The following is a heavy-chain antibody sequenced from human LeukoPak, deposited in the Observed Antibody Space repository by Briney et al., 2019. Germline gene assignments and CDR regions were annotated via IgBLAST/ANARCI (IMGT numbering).Heavy chain of an antibody. J-gene: IGHJ6*02. Sequence: ASVKVSCKASGYTLTSYGISWVRQAPGQGLEWMGWISAYNGNTNYAQKLQGRVTMTTDTSTSTAYMELRSLRSDDTAVYYCAREGITIFGVVNDYYYGMDVWGQGTTVTVSS. CDR1: GYTLTSYG. CDR2: ISAYNGNT. CDR3: AREGITIFGVVNDYYYGMDV. D-gene: IGHD3-3*01. V-gene: IGHV1-18*01.